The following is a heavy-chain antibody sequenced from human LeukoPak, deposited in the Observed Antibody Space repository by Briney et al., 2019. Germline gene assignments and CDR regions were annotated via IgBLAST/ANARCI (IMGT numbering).Heavy chain of an antibody. CDR1: GGTFSSYA. J-gene: IGHJ4*02. V-gene: IGHV1-69*13. CDR2: IIPIFGTA. D-gene: IGHD3-22*01. CDR3: ARVDYYDSSGYYYDY. Sequence: ASVKVSCKASGGTFSSYAISWVRQAPGQGLEWMGGIIPIFGTANYTQKFQGRVTITADESTSTAYMELSSLRSEDTAVYYCARVDYYDSSGYYYDYWGQGTLVTVSS.